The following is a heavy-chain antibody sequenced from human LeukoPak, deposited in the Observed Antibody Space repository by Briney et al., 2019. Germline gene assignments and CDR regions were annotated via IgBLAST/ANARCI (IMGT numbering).Heavy chain of an antibody. CDR2: IYYSGST. V-gene: IGHV4-59*07. CDR3: ARGFETSYRYTFYY. CDR1: SGSSRICY. D-gene: IGHD3-16*02. J-gene: IGHJ4*02. Sequence: SDTLSLTCTVSSGSSRICYWSCIWQPPGKGLEWIGYIYYSGSTNYNPSLKSRVTISVDTSKNQFSLKLSSVTAADTAVYYCARGFETSYRYTFYYWGQGTLVTVSS.